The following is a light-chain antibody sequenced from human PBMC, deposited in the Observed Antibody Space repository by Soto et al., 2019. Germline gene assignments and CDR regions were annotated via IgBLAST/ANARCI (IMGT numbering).Light chain of an antibody. CDR3: QQTSSNPRT. J-gene: IGKJ1*01. CDR2: AAS. CDR1: QTIVTY. Sequence: DIQMTQSPSSLSASAVERVTITCRASQTIVTYLNWYQQKPGNAPKLLIYAASNLQNGVPSRFSGSGSGTDFTLTISSLQPEDFATYFCQQTSSNPRTFGQGTKVDIK. V-gene: IGKV1-39*01.